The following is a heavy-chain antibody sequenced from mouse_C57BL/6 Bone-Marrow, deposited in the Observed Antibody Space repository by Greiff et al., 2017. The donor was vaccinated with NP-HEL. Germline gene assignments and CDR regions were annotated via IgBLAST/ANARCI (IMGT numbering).Heavy chain of an antibody. V-gene: IGHV5-6*01. CDR1: GFTFSSYG. CDR3: ARHRVYYGYLFDY. D-gene: IGHD2-2*01. Sequence: EVHLVESGGDLVKPGGSLKLSCAASGFTFSSYGMSWVRQTPDKRLEWVATISSGGSYTYYPDSVKGRFTISRDNAKNTLYLQMSSLKSEDTAMYYCARHRVYYGYLFDYWGQGTTLTVSS. CDR2: ISSGGSYT. J-gene: IGHJ2*01.